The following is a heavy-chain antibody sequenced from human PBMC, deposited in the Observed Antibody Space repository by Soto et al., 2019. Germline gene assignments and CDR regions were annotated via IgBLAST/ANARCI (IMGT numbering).Heavy chain of an antibody. V-gene: IGHV3-30*18. CDR3: AKDGTLAPGRYWYYGMDV. Sequence: GGSLRLSCAASGFTFSSYGMHWVRQAPGKGLEWVAVISYDGSNKYYADSVKGRFTISRDNSKNTLYLQMNSLRAEDTAVYYCAKDGTLAPGRYWYYGMDVWGQGTTVTVSS. J-gene: IGHJ6*02. D-gene: IGHD1-26*01. CDR1: GFTFSSYG. CDR2: ISYDGSNK.